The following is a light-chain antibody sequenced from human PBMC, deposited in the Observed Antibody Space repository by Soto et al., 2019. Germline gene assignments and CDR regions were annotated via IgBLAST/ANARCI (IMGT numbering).Light chain of an antibody. CDR3: SSYTSSSTWL. Sequence: QSALTQPASVSGSPGQSITISCTGTSSDVGGYNYVSWYQHHPGKAPKLMNYEVSNRPSGVSTRFSGSKSGNTASLTISGLQAEDEADYYCSSYTSSSTWLFGGGTK. J-gene: IGLJ3*02. CDR1: SSDVGGYNY. V-gene: IGLV2-14*01. CDR2: EVS.